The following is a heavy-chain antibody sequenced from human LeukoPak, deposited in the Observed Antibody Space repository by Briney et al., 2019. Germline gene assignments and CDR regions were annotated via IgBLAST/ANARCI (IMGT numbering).Heavy chain of an antibody. Sequence: GGSLRLSCIGSGFNFGDFAMSWVRQVPGRSPEFVSSISDTGKVVFYRDSVRGRATVSRDNSRSTLYLQLSHVRGDDTAVYYCDNGEWWGPGTQVVVSS. CDR2: ISDTGKVV. V-gene: IGHV3-23*01. CDR1: GFNFGDFA. J-gene: IGHJ4*02. D-gene: IGHD3-3*01. CDR3: DNGEW.